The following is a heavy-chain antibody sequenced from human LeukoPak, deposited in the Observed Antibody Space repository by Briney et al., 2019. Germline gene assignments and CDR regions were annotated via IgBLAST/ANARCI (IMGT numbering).Heavy chain of an antibody. J-gene: IGHJ4*02. CDR2: INSDGSST. CDR1: GFTFSRHW. V-gene: IGHV3-74*01. D-gene: IGHD5-24*01. CDR3: ARGEMVQVY. Sequence: PGGSLRLSCAASGFTFSRHWMHWVHQAPGKGLVWVSRINSDGSSTSYADSVKGRFTISRDNAKNTLYLQVNSLRADDTAVYYCARGEMVQVYWGQGTLVTVSS.